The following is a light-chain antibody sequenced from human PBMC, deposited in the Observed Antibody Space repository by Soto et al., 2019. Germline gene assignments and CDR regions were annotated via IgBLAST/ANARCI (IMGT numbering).Light chain of an antibody. CDR2: GAS. J-gene: IGKJ4*01. V-gene: IGKV3-20*01. CDR1: QSVSSRH. Sequence: DIVLTQSPGTLSLSPGESVTLSCRASQSVSSRHLAWYQQKPGQAPRLFIYGASRRATGIPDRFSGSGSGTDFTLTISRLQPEDFAVYSCQHYGNSFTFGGGNKVEIK. CDR3: QHYGNSFT.